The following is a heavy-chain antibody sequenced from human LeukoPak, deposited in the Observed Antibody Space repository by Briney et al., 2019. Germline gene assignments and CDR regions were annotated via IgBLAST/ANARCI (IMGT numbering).Heavy chain of an antibody. Sequence: PGRSLRLSCAASGFTFSSYSMNWVRQAPGKGLEWVSSISSSSSYIYYADSVKGRFTVSRDNAKNSLYLQMNSLRAEDTAVYYCARDRSTTVTTYYGFDYWGQGTLVTVSS. J-gene: IGHJ4*02. CDR1: GFTFSSYS. V-gene: IGHV3-21*01. CDR2: ISSSSSYI. D-gene: IGHD4-17*01. CDR3: ARDRSTTVTTYYGFDY.